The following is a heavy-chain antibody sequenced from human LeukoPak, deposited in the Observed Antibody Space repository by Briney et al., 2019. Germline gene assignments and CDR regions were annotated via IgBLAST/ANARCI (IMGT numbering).Heavy chain of an antibody. V-gene: IGHV4-34*01. CDR3: ARRHDYYYGSGSHNNWFDP. CDR1: GGSISSYY. D-gene: IGHD3-10*01. CDR2: INHSGST. J-gene: IGHJ5*02. Sequence: PSETLSLTCTVSGGSISSYYWSWIRQPPGKGLEWSWEINHSGSTNYNPSLKSRVNILVDTSKKQFSLKVNSVTAADTAVYYCARRHDYYYGSGSHNNWFDPWGQGSLVTVSS.